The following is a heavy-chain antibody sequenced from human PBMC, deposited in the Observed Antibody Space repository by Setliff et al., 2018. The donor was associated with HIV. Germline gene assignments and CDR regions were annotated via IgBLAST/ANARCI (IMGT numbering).Heavy chain of an antibody. V-gene: IGHV4-61*09. D-gene: IGHD2-15*01. Sequence: TLSLTCTVSGGSNSSGSYYWSCIRQPAGKGLDWIGHIYTSGSTNYNPSLKSRVTIPVDTSKNQFSLKLSSVTAADTAVYYCARGLYCSCGSCSFDYWGQGTLVTVSS. CDR1: GGSNSSGSYY. CDR3: ARGLYCSCGSCSFDY. J-gene: IGHJ4*02. CDR2: IYTSGST.